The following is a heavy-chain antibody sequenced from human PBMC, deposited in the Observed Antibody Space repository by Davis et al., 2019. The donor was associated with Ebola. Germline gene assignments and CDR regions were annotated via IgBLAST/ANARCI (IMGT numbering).Heavy chain of an antibody. J-gene: IGHJ4*02. CDR1: GFLFSSYA. CDR2: ISASGGAT. Sequence: GESLKISCAASGFLFSSYAMSWVRQAPGRGLEWVSSISASGGATFYADSVKGRIVMSRDNSNDTLCLRMNNLRAEDTAIYYCAKDLTSYYGSGDFFDYWGQGILVTVSS. D-gene: IGHD3-10*01. CDR3: AKDLTSYYGSGDFFDY. V-gene: IGHV3-23*01.